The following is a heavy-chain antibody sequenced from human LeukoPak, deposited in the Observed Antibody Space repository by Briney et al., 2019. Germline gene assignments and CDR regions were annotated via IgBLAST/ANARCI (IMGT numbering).Heavy chain of an antibody. CDR3: ARDTQWLPSGV. J-gene: IGHJ4*02. CDR2: ISYDGSNK. CDR1: GYTFTGYY. D-gene: IGHD6-19*01. V-gene: IGHV3-30-3*01. Sequence: SCKASGYTFTGYYMHWVRQAPGKGLEWVAVISYDGSNKYYADSVKGRFTISRDNSKNTLYLQMNSLRAEDTAVYYCARDTQWLPSGVWGQGTLVTVSS.